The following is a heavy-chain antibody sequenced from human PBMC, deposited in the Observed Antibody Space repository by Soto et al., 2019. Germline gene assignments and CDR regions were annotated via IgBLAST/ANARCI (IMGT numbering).Heavy chain of an antibody. CDR3: ARAPGSSSPIPSPWFDP. CDR2: IIPILGIA. CDR1: GGTFSSYT. V-gene: IGHV1-69*02. J-gene: IGHJ5*02. Sequence: GASVKVSCKASGGTFSSYTISWVRQAPGQGLEWMGRIIPILGIANYAQKFQGRVTITADKSTSTAYMELSSLRSEDTAVYYCARAPGSSSPIPSPWFDPWGQGTLVTVSS. D-gene: IGHD1-26*01.